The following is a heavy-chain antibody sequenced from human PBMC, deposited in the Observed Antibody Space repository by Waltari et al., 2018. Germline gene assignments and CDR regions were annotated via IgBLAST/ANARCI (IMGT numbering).Heavy chain of an antibody. Sequence: QVQLQESGPELVKPSQTLSLTCTVSGGSISSGSYYWSWIRQPAGKGLEWIGRIYTSGSTNYNPSLKSRVTISVDTSKNQFSRKRSSVTAADTAVYYCARDWLGAAAGKWGQGTLVTVSS. CDR2: IYTSGST. V-gene: IGHV4-61*02. D-gene: IGHD6-13*01. J-gene: IGHJ4*02. CDR3: ARDWLGAAAGK. CDR1: GGSISSGSYY.